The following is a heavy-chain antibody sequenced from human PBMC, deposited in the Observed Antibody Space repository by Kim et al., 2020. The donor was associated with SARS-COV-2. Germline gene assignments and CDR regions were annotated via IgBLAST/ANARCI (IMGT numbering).Heavy chain of an antibody. CDR2: IYHTGST. V-gene: IGHV4-59*13. CDR1: GGSISSYY. J-gene: IGHJ4*02. D-gene: IGHD1-26*01. Sequence: SETLSLTCTVSGGSISSYYWSWNRQPPGKGLDWIGFIYHTGSTTYNPSLKSRVTISIDTSNNQFSLKLNSVTAADTAVYYCAGTETTWAHFNYCGQGTLVTVSS. CDR3: AGTETTWAHFNY.